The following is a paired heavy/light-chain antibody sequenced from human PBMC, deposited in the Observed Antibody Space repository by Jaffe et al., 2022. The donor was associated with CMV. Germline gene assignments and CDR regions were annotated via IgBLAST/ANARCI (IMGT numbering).Light chain of an antibody. CDR3: CSYAGSSPYV. CDR2: DVS. CDR1: SSDVGGYNY. Sequence: QSALTQSRSVSGSPGQSVTISCTGTSSDVGGYNYVSWYQQHPGKAPKLMIYDVSKRPSGVPDRFSGSKSGNTASLTISGLQAEDEADYYCCSYAGSSPYVFGTGTKVSVL. V-gene: IGLV2-11*01. J-gene: IGLJ1*01.
Heavy chain of an antibody. CDR2: FDPEDGET. D-gene: IGHD2-2*01. Sequence: QVQLVQSGAEVKKPGASVKVSCKVSGHTLAELSMHWVRQAPGKGLEWMGGFDPEDGETIYAQKFQGRVIMTEDTSIDTAYMDLNSLRSEDTAVYYCAVVGPSLGYYYRYGLDVWGQGTTVTVSS. V-gene: IGHV1-24*01. J-gene: IGHJ6*02. CDR1: GHTLAELS. CDR3: AVVGPSLGYYYRYGLDV.